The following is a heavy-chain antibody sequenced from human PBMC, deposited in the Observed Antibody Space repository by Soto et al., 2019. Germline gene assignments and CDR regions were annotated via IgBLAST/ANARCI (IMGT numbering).Heavy chain of an antibody. D-gene: IGHD3-3*01. CDR2: IRSKGNNYAT. CDR3: SRQASDFWSGKPQYYMDV. Sequence: PWGSLRLCCAASGFTFSGSAVHWVRQASGKGLEWVGRIRSKGNNYATAYGASLKGRFTISRDDSKNTAYLQMNSLNTEDTAVYYCSRQASDFWSGKPQYYMDVWGKGTTVTVSS. J-gene: IGHJ6*03. V-gene: IGHV3-73*01. CDR1: GFTFSGSA.